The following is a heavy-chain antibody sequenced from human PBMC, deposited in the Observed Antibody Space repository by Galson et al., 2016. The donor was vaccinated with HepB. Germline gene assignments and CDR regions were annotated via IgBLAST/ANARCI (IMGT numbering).Heavy chain of an antibody. D-gene: IGHD6-13*01. CDR2: IFPRDSDT. CDR3: ARRAAAGQENFDY. V-gene: IGHV5-51*01. Sequence: QSGAEVKRPGESLTISCKGSGYTFTSSWIGWVRQMPGKGLEWVGVIFPRDSDTRYSPSFQGQVTLSVDKSITTAYLQWSSLKASDTAIYYCARRAAAGQENFDYWDQGTLVTVSS. CDR1: GYTFTSSW. J-gene: IGHJ4*02.